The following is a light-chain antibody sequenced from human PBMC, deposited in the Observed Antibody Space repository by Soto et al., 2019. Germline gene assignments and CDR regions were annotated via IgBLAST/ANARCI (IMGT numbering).Light chain of an antibody. V-gene: IGLV2-8*01. CDR3: SSYAGSNNSLYV. J-gene: IGLJ1*01. CDR2: EVS. Sequence: QSALTQPPSASGSPGQSVTISCTGTSSDVGGYNYVSWYPQHPGKAPKLMIYEVSKRPSGVPDRFSGSKSGNTASLTVSGLQAEDEADYYCSSYAGSNNSLYVFGTGTKVTVL. CDR1: SSDVGGYNY.